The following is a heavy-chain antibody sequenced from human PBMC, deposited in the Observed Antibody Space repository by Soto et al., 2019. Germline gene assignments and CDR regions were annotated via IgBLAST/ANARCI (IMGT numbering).Heavy chain of an antibody. V-gene: IGHV3-23*01. CDR1: GFTFNNYA. J-gene: IGHJ4*02. CDR2: ISGGGDTT. Sequence: EVQLLESGGGLVQPGGSLRLSCAASGFTFNNYAMTWVRQAPGKGLEWVSAISGGGDTTSYADSVKGRFTVSRDGSKNTLYLQTRSPRAEDTALYYCAKGRGGSGSLTPRVDCWGQGTLVTVSS. CDR3: AKGRGGSGSLTPRVDC. D-gene: IGHD3-10*01.